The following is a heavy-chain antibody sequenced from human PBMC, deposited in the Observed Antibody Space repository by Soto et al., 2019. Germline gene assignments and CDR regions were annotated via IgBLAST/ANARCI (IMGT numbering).Heavy chain of an antibody. CDR2: ISYDGSNK. V-gene: IGHV3-30*18. D-gene: IGHD2-15*01. CDR3: AKETYSGPLDY. J-gene: IGHJ4*02. CDR1: RFTFSSYG. Sequence: QVQLVESGGGVVQPGRSLRLYCAASRFTFSSYGMHWVRQAPGKGLEWVAVISYDGSNKYYADSVKGRFTISRDNSKNTLYLQMNSLRAEDMAVYYCAKETYSGPLDYWGQGTLVTVSS.